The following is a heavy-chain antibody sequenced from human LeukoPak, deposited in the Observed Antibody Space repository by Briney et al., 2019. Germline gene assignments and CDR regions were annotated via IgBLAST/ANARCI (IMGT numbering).Heavy chain of an antibody. D-gene: IGHD3-9*01. CDR2: INPSGGST. V-gene: IGHV1-46*01. J-gene: IGHJ4*02. CDR1: GYTFTSYY. Sequence: ASVKVSCKASGYTFTSYYMHWVRQAPGQGLEWMGIINPSGGSTSYAQKFQGRVTMTRDTSTSTVYMELSSLRSEDTAVYYCARGRGRGNYDILTGHFDYWAREPWSPSPQ. CDR3: ARGRGRGNYDILTGHFDY.